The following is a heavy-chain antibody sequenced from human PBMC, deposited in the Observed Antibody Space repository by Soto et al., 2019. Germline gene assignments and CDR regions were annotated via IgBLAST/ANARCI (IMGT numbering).Heavy chain of an antibody. CDR2: TRSNGEHT. D-gene: IGHD2-2*01. CDR3: AKDSNRVAGSAARVYGMVV. CDR1: GFMFSSFA. J-gene: IGHJ6*02. V-gene: IGHV3-23*01. Sequence: PGGSLRLSCAGSGFMFSSFAMTWVRQAPGKGLEWVSTTRSNGEHTYYADSVKGRFTVSRDNSKNTLFLEMSSLRAEDSAINYCAKDSNRVAGSAARVYGMVVGGQGTTVAVSS.